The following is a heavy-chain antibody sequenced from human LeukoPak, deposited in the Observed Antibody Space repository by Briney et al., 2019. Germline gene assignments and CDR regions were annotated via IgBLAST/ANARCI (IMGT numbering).Heavy chain of an antibody. D-gene: IGHD3-9*01. CDR2: ISSNGGST. CDR3: ARALPLTGPHAIPPGNWFDP. CDR1: GFTFSSYA. V-gene: IGHV3-64*01. Sequence: GGSLRLSRAASGFTFSSYAMHWVRQAPGKGLEYVSAISSNGGSTYYANSVKGRFTISRDNSKNTLYLQMGSLRAEDMAVYYCARALPLTGPHAIPPGNWFDPWGQGTPVTVSS. J-gene: IGHJ5*02.